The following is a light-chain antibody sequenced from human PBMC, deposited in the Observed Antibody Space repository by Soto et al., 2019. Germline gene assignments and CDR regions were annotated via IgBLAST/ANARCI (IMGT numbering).Light chain of an antibody. Sequence: ELVLTQSPGALSLSPGESATLSCRASQAITSLYLSWYQHKPGQAPRLLIFGASRRATGVPERFSGSASGTDFSLTISRLEPEDLGLYYCQHYGSSQITFGQGTRLEIK. V-gene: IGKV3-20*01. CDR2: GAS. CDR3: QHYGSSQIT. CDR1: QAITSLY. J-gene: IGKJ5*01.